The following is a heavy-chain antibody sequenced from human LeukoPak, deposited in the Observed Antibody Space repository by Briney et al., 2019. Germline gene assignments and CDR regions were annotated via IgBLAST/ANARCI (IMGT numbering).Heavy chain of an antibody. V-gene: IGHV3-30-3*01. D-gene: IGHD3-10*01. J-gene: IGHJ4*02. CDR2: MSSDGSNK. CDR3: AKDLSFYYYGSGSYYKAFDY. Sequence: PGGSLRLSCAGSGFTFSSYVMYWVRQAPGKGLEWVAVMSSDGSNKYYADSVKGRFTISRDNSKNTLYLQMNSLRAEDTAVYYCAKDLSFYYYGSGSYYKAFDYWGQGTLVTVSS. CDR1: GFTFSSYV.